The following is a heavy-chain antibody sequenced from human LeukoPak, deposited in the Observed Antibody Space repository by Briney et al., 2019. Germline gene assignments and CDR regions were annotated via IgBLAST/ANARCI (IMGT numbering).Heavy chain of an antibody. CDR1: GFTVSSNY. CDR2: IYSGGST. CDR3: ARVGYSSSQTFYYYYYMDI. V-gene: IGHV3-53*01. Sequence: GGSLRLSCAASGFTVSSNYMSWVRQAPGKGLEWVSVIYSGGSTYYADSVKGRFTISRDNSKNTLYLQMNSLRAEDTAVYYCARVGYSSSQTFYYYYYMDIWGKGTTVTVSS. J-gene: IGHJ6*03. D-gene: IGHD6-6*01.